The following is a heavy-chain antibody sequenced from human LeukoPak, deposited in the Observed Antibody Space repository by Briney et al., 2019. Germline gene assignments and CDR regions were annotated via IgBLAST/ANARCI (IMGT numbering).Heavy chain of an antibody. CDR3: ARGYDILTGYYVGSSQRDFDY. Sequence: ASVNVSCKASGYTFTSYGISWVRQAPGQGLEWMGWISAYNGNTNYAQKLQGRVTMTTDTSTSTAYMELRSLRSDDTAVYYCARGYDILTGYYVGSSQRDFDYWGQGTLVTVSS. J-gene: IGHJ4*02. V-gene: IGHV1-18*01. D-gene: IGHD3-9*01. CDR1: GYTFTSYG. CDR2: ISAYNGNT.